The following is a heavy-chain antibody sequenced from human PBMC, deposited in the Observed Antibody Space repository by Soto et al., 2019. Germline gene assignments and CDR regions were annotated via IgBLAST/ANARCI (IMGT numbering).Heavy chain of an antibody. CDR3: TTLPMITFGGGIVYYYYGMDV. J-gene: IGHJ6*02. CDR1: GFTFSNAW. Sequence: LRLSCAASGFTFSNAWMSWVRQAPGKGLEWVGRIKSKTDGWTTDYAAPVKGRFTISRDGSKNTLYLQMNSLKTEDTAVYYCTTLPMITFGGGIVYYYYGMDVWGQGTTVTVSS. CDR2: IKSKTDGWTT. D-gene: IGHD3-16*02. V-gene: IGHV3-15*01.